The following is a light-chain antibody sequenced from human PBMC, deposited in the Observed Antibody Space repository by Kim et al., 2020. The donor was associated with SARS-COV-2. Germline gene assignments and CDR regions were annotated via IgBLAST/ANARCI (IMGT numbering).Light chain of an antibody. V-gene: IGKV3-20*01. Sequence: LSPGKRATLYCRASQTINNYLVWYQQKPGQAPRVLIFDAVTRATGIPDRFSGSGYGTDFTLTITRLEPEDFAVYYCQQFGRSPITLGQGTRLEIK. J-gene: IGKJ5*01. CDR1: QTINNY. CDR2: DAV. CDR3: QQFGRSPIT.